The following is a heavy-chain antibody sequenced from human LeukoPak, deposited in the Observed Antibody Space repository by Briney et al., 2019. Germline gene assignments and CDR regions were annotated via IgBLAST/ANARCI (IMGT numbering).Heavy chain of an antibody. J-gene: IGHJ6*03. CDR3: ARSLVVVAATAYYYYMDV. V-gene: IGHV4-4*02. CDR1: GGSISSSNW. CDR2: IYHSGST. Sequence: SETLSLTCAVSGGSISSSNWWSWVRQTPGKGLEWIGEIYHSGSTNYNPSLKSRVTISVDKSKNQFSLKLSSVTAADTAVYYCARSLVVVAATAYYYYMDVWGKGTTVTVSS. D-gene: IGHD2-15*01.